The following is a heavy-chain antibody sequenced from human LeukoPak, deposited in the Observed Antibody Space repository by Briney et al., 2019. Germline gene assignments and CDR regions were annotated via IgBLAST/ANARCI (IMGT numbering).Heavy chain of an antibody. V-gene: IGHV4-34*01. CDR3: ARGRKGVVYAILYYYYYMDV. CDR1: GFTFTNYW. CDR2: INHSGST. D-gene: IGHD2-8*02. Sequence: GSLRLSCAASGFTFTNYWMSWIRQPPGKGLEWIGEINHSGSTNYNPSLKSRVTISVDTSKNQFSLKLSSVTAADTAVYYCARGRKGVVYAILYYYYYMDVWGKGTTVTVSS. J-gene: IGHJ6*03.